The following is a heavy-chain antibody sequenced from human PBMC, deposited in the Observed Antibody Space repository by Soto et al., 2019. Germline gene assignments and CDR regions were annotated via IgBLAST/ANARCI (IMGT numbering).Heavy chain of an antibody. CDR3: ARDPYSSGWYIGFFDY. J-gene: IGHJ4*02. V-gene: IGHV3-33*01. Sequence: GGSLRLSCAASGFTFSSYGMHWVRQAPGKGLEWVAVIWYDGSNKYYADSVKGRFTISRDNSKNTLYLQMNSLRAEDTAVYYCARDPYSSGWYIGFFDYWGQGTLVTVSS. CDR2: IWYDGSNK. CDR1: GFTFSSYG. D-gene: IGHD6-19*01.